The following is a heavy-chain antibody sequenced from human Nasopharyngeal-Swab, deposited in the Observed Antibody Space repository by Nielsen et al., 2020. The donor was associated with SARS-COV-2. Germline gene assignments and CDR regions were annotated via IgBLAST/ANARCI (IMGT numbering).Heavy chain of an antibody. CDR1: GYTFTNYG. J-gene: IGHJ6*03. CDR2: INPGTVNK. CDR3: ARAPGVDYYYDMDV. V-gene: IGHV1-3*01. Sequence: ASVKVSCQVSGYTFTNYGIHWVGQAAGQRREWMGWINPGTVNKKYSQKFQGRVTISRDTSASTAYMELSSLKSEDTAVYYCARAPGVDYYYDMDVWGNGTTVTVSS.